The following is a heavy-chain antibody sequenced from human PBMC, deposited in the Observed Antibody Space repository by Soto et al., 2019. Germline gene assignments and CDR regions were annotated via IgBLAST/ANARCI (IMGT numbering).Heavy chain of an antibody. CDR1: GFTFSNYA. Sequence: EVQLLESGGGLVQPGGSLRLSCAASGFTFSNYAMTWVRQAPGKGLEWVSAISGSGATYYADSMKGRFTISRDNSKNTLYLQMNSLRAEDTDVYYCTKGLVGLDLRSYYYDAMDVWGQGTTVTVSS. J-gene: IGHJ6*02. V-gene: IGHV3-23*01. D-gene: IGHD2-8*02. CDR3: TKGLVGLDLRSYYYDAMDV. CDR2: ISGSGAT.